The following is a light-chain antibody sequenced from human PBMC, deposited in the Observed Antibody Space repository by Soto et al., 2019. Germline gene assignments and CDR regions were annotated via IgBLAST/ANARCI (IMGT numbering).Light chain of an antibody. J-gene: IGKJ4*01. CDR1: QSVSSSY. CDR3: QQRSNWPLP. CDR2: DAS. Sequence: IGLTQYTGTLSLSHGERATLSCRASQSVSSSYLAWYQQKPGQAPRLLIYDASNRATGIPARFSGSGSGTDFTLTISSLEPEDFAVYYCQQRSNWPLPFGGGAKVAI. V-gene: IGKV3D-20*02.